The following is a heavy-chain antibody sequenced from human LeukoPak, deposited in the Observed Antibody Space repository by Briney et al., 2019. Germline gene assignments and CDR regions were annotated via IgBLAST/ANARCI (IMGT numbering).Heavy chain of an antibody. Sequence: PSETLSLTCAVYGGSFSGYYWSWIRQPPGKGLEWIGEINHSGSTNYNPSLKSRVTISVDTSKNQFSLKLSSVTAADTAVYYCAAYCGGGCYPAFDYWGQGTLVTVSS. D-gene: IGHD2-21*02. J-gene: IGHJ4*02. CDR1: GGSFSGYY. CDR2: INHSGST. V-gene: IGHV4-34*01. CDR3: AAYCGGGCYPAFDY.